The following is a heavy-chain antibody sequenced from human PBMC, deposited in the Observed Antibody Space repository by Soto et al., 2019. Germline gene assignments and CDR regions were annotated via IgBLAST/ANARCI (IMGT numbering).Heavy chain of an antibody. CDR2: ISSSSSYI. J-gene: IGHJ4*02. D-gene: IGHD5-12*01. CDR3: ARVEMATRGIDY. CDR1: GFTFSSYS. Sequence: EVQLVESGGGLVKPGGSLRLSCAASGFTFSSYSMNWVRQAPGKGLEWVSSISSSSSYIYYADSVKGRFTISRDNAKNSLYLQMNRLRAEDTAVYYCARVEMATRGIDYWGQGTLVTVSS. V-gene: IGHV3-21*01.